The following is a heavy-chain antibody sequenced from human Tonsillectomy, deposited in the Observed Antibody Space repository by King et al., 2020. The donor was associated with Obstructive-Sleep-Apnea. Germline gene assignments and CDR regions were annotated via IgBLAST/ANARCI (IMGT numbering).Heavy chain of an antibody. Sequence: VQLVESGGGLVQPGGSLRLSCAASGFTFSSYAMSWVRQAPGKGLEWVSAISGSGGSTYYADSVKGRFTISRDNSKNTLYLQMNSLRAEDTAVYYCARLGYCRSTSCHYYYGMDVWGQGTTVTVSS. CDR1: GFTFSSYA. J-gene: IGHJ6*02. D-gene: IGHD2-2*01. V-gene: IGHV3-23*04. CDR3: ARLGYCRSTSCHYYYGMDV. CDR2: ISGSGGST.